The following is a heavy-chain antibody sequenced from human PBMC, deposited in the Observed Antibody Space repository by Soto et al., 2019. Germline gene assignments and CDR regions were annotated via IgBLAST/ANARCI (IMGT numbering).Heavy chain of an antibody. CDR2: MNPNSGNT. D-gene: IGHD6-13*01. J-gene: IGHJ6*03. V-gene: IGHV1-8*01. Sequence: QVQLVQSGAEVKKPGASVKVSCKASGYTFTSYDINWVRQATGQGLEWMGWMNPNSGNTGYAQKFQGRVTMTRNTSISTAYMELSSLRSEDTAVYYWARGPGSSWPYYYYYMDVWGKGTTVTVSS. CDR3: ARGPGSSWPYYYYYMDV. CDR1: GYTFTSYD.